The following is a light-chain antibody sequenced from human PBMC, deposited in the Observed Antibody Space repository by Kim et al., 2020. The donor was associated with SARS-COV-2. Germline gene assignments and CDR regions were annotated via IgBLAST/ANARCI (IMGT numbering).Light chain of an antibody. J-gene: IGKJ2*01. CDR3: QQYDNWPPT. CDR2: AAT. Sequence: VSQGERPTLSCRASRTVSNNLAWYQQKPGQAPRLLMYAATTRATGVPARFSGSGAGTAFTLTISSLQSEDFAVYICQQYDNWPPTFGQGTKLEI. V-gene: IGKV3-15*01. CDR1: RTVSNN.